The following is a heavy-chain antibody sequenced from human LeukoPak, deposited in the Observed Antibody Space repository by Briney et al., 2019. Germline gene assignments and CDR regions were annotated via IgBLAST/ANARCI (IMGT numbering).Heavy chain of an antibody. CDR1: GFTFSSYE. J-gene: IGHJ4*02. D-gene: IGHD3-3*01. Sequence: PGGSLRLSCAASGFTFSSYEMNWVRPAPGKGLEWVSYISSSGSTIYYADSVKGRFTISRDNAKNSLYLQMNSLRAEDTAVDYCARAFSQYDFWSGYYGFDYWGQGTLVTVSS. V-gene: IGHV3-48*03. CDR2: ISSSGSTI. CDR3: ARAFSQYDFWSGYYGFDY.